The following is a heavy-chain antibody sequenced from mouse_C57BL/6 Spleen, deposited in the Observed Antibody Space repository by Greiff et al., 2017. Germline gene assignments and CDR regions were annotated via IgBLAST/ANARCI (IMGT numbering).Heavy chain of an antibody. CDR1: GYSITSDY. J-gene: IGHJ1*03. Sequence: DVKLQESGPGLAKPSQTLSLTCSVTGYSITSDYWNWIRKFPGNKLEYMGYISYSGSTYYNPSLKSRISITRDTSKNQYYLQLNSVTTEDTATYYCASSLGNPYWYFDVWGTGTTVTVSS. D-gene: IGHD2-1*01. V-gene: IGHV3-8*01. CDR2: ISYSGST. CDR3: ASSLGNPYWYFDV.